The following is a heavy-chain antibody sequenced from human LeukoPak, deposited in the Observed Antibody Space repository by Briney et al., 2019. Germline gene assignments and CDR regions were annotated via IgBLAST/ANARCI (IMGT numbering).Heavy chain of an antibody. D-gene: IGHD6-19*01. CDR1: GVSISAYY. V-gene: IGHV4-4*07. CDR3: ARGLVLSVAGIDY. CDR2: IYPGESIYASENT. J-gene: IGHJ4*02. Sequence: KPSETLSLTCSVSGVSISAYYWSWIRQPAGKGLEWIGRIYPGESIYASENTNYNPSLKSRVTISVDTSKNQFSLKLSSVTAADTAVYYCARGLVLSVAGIDYWGQGTLVTVSS.